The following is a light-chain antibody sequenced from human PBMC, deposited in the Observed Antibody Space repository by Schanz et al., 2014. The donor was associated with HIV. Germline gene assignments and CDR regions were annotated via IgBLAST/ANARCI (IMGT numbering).Light chain of an antibody. V-gene: IGLV2-14*02. J-gene: IGLJ2*01. Sequence: QSALTQPASVSGSPGQSITISCTGTSSDVGSYNLVSWYQQHPGKAPKLMIYEGSKRPSGVSNRFSGSKSGNTASLTISGLQAEDKADYYCSSYSTSDTLVFGGGTKLTVL. CDR2: EGS. CDR1: SSDVGSYNL. CDR3: SSYSTSDTLV.